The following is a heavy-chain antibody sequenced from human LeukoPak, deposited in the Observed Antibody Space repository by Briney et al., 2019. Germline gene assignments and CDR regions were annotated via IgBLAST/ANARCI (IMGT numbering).Heavy chain of an antibody. V-gene: IGHV3-23*01. J-gene: IGHJ5*02. CDR1: GFTFRDAA. Sequence: GGSLTLSCAASGFTFRDAAMTWVRQAPGKGLEWVSLISSRGANAYYADSVKGRFTISRDNSKNTLYLQMNNLRGEDTAEYYCAKDTELASWGQGTLVTVSS. CDR3: AKDTELAS. CDR2: ISSRGANA. D-gene: IGHD1-26*01.